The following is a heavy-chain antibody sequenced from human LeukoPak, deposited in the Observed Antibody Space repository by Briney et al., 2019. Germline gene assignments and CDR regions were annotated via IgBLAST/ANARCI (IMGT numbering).Heavy chain of an antibody. J-gene: IGHJ6*03. V-gene: IGHV3-30*02. Sequence: GGSLRLSCAASGFTFSSYGMHWVRQAPGKGLGWGAFVRYDGSKYYADSVKGRFTISRDNSKNTLYLQMNSLSAEDTAVYYCAKDRRVGGSYLYYYYMDVRDKGTTVTISS. CDR2: VRYDGSK. D-gene: IGHD1-26*01. CDR1: GFTFSSYG. CDR3: AKDRRVGGSYLYYYYMDV.